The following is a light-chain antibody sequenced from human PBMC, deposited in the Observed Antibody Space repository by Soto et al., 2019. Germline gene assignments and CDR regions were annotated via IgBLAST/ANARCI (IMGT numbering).Light chain of an antibody. J-gene: IGKJ1*01. CDR3: QQYNNWLWT. CDR2: GAS. V-gene: IGKV3-15*01. CDR1: QSVSSD. Sequence: EIVLTQSPATLSVSPGEIATLSSRASQSVSSDLAWYQKKPGQAPSLLIYGASTRATGIPARFSGSGSGTEFTLTISSLQSEDVAVYYCQQYNNWLWTLGQGTKVDIK.